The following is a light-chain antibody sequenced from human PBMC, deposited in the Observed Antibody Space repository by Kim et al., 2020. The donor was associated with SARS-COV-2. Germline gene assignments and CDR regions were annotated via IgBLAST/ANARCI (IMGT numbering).Light chain of an antibody. CDR2: EVN. V-gene: IGLV2-8*01. CDR1: SSDVGAYNY. Sequence: GQPVAISCTGTSSDVGAYNYVSWYQQHPGKAPKLMIYEVNKRPSGVPDRFSGSKSGNTASLTVSGLQAEDEADYYCSSYAGTNNLIFGGGTQLTVL. CDR3: SSYAGTNNLI. J-gene: IGLJ2*01.